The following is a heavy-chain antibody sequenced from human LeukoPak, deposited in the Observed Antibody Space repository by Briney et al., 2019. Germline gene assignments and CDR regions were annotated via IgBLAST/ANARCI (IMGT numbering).Heavy chain of an antibody. D-gene: IGHD4-23*01. CDR1: GFTFSSYW. V-gene: IGHV3-7*01. CDR3: ARVGYGGNSYYFDY. CDR2: IKQDGSEK. Sequence: GGSLRPSCAASGFTFSSYWMSWVRQAPGKGLEWVANIKQDGSEKYYVDSVKGRFTISRDNAKNSLYLQMNSLRAEDTAVYYCARVGYGGNSYYFDYWGQGTLVTVSS. J-gene: IGHJ4*02.